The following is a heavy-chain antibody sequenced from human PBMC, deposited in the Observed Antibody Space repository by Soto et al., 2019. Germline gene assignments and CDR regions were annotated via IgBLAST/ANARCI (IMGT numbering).Heavy chain of an antibody. D-gene: IGHD3-22*01. J-gene: IGHJ6*02. Sequence: SETLSLTCAVYGGSFSGYYWSWIRQSPSRGLEWLGRTYYRSKWYNDYAVSVKSRITINPDTSKNQFSLQLNSVTPEDTAVYYCARESGPSGFVYYYYGMDVWGQGTTGTVS. V-gene: IGHV6-1*01. CDR1: GGSFSGYY. CDR2: TYYRSKWYN. CDR3: ARESGPSGFVYYYYGMDV.